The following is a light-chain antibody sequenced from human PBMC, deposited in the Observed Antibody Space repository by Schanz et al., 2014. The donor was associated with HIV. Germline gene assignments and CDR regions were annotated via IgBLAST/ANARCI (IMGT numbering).Light chain of an antibody. V-gene: IGLV2-8*01. CDR3: SSYTTTNTWL. CDR1: SSDVGYYNY. CDR2: EVS. Sequence: QSALTQPPSASGSPGQSVTISCTGTSSDVGYYNYVSWYQQHPGKAPKLMIYEVSKRPSGVPDRFSGSKSGNTASLTVSALQAEDEAYYYCSSYTTTNTWLFGGGTQLTVL. J-gene: IGLJ3*02.